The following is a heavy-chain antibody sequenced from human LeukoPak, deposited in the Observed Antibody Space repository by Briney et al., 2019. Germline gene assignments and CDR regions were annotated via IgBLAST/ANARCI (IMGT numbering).Heavy chain of an antibody. J-gene: IGHJ4*02. CDR2: IIGVVVNT. CDR1: GFTFSSYA. Sequence: GGSLRLSCAASGFTFSSYAMSWVRQAPGKGLEWVSVIIGVVVNTYYADSVKGRFTISRDNSKNTLYLQMNSLRAEDTAVYYCAIRYSSSWYSFGYWGQGTLVTVSS. CDR3: AIRYSSSWYSFGY. D-gene: IGHD6-13*01. V-gene: IGHV3-23*01.